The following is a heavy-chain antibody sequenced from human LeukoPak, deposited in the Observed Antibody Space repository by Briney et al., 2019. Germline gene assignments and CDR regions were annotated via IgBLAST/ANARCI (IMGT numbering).Heavy chain of an antibody. D-gene: IGHD1-14*01. CDR2: ISYDGSNK. CDR1: GFTFSSYG. CDR3: AKDDATTYYYYGMDV. J-gene: IGHJ6*02. V-gene: IGHV3-30*18. Sequence: SGGSLRLSCAASGFTFSSYGMHWVRQAPGKGLEWVAVISYDGSNKYYADSVKGRFTISRDNSKNTLYLQMNSLRAEDTAVYYCAKDDATTYYYYGMDVWGQGTTVTVSS.